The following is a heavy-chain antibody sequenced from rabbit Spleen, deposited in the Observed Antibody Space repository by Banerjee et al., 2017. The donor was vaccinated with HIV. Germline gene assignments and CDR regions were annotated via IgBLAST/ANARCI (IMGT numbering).Heavy chain of an antibody. J-gene: IGHJ4*01. V-gene: IGHV1S45*01. CDR2: IRVGGNGVI. D-gene: IGHD7-1*01. CDR1: GFSFSGNYY. Sequence: QEQLVESGGGLVQPGGSLTLTCTASGFSFSGNYYMCWVRQAPGKGLEWIAGIRVGGNGVIYYASWAKGRFTISKTSSTTVTLQMTSLTVADTATYFCARGAVGTSGGNYFNLWGPGTLVTVS. CDR3: ARGAVGTSGGNYFNL.